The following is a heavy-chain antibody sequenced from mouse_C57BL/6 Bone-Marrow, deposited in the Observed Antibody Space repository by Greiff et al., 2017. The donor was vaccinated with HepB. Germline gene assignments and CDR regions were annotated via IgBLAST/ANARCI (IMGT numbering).Heavy chain of an antibody. CDR3: TSLFSFWYFDV. J-gene: IGHJ1*03. CDR2: IRLKSDNYAT. V-gene: IGHV6-3*01. CDR1: GFTFSNYW. Sequence: EVMLVESGGGLVQPGGSMKLSCVASGFTFSNYWMNWVRQSPEKGLEWVAQIRLKSDNYATHYAESVKGRFTISRDDSKSSVYLQMNNLRAEDTGIYYCTSLFSFWYFDVWGTGTTVTVSS. D-gene: IGHD6-2*01.